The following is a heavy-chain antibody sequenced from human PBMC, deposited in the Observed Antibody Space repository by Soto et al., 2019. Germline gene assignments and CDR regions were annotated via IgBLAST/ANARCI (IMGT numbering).Heavy chain of an antibody. CDR1: GGSISSYY. Sequence: SETLSLTCTVSGGSISSYYWSWIRQPPGKGLEWIGYIYYSGSTNYNPSLKSRVTISVDTSKNQFSLKLSSVTAADTAVYYCGRGDKNFNYWGRETLFTFS. CDR3: GRGDKNFNY. CDR2: IYYSGST. J-gene: IGHJ4*02. D-gene: IGHD2-15*01. V-gene: IGHV4-59*01.